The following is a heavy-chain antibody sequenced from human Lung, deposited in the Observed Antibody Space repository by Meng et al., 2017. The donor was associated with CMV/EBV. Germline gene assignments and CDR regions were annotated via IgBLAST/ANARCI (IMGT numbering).Heavy chain of an antibody. CDR2: IVVGSGNT. J-gene: IGHJ6*02. CDR1: GFTFTSSA. V-gene: IGHV1-58*01. CDR3: AAEALKEQWLVYYYGMAV. Sequence: SXXVSXKASGFTFTSSAVQWVRQARGQRLEWIGWIVVGSGNTNYAQKFQERVTITRDMSTSTAYMELSSLRSEDTAVYYCAAEALKEQWLVYYYGMAVWXQGTXVTVSS. D-gene: IGHD6-19*01.